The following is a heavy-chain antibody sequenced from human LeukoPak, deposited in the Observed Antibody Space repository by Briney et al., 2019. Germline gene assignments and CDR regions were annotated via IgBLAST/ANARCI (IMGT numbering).Heavy chain of an antibody. CDR3: ARDGARSDFDY. V-gene: IGHV1-46*01. Sequence: ASVKVSCKASGYTFSSYYIYWVRQAPGQGLEWVGEINPSGGSTTYAQKFQGRVTMTRDTSTSTVYMELSSLRSEDTAVYYCARDGARSDFDYWGQGTLVTVSS. CDR2: INPSGGST. CDR1: GYTFSSYY. J-gene: IGHJ4*02. D-gene: IGHD3-3*01.